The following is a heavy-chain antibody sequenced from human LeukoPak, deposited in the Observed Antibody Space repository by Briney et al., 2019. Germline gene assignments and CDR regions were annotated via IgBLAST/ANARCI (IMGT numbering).Heavy chain of an antibody. CDR3: ASPYCSSTSCHP. V-gene: IGHV3-30-3*01. CDR2: ISYDGSNK. CDR1: GFTFSSYA. Sequence: PGGSLRLSCAASGFTFSSYAMHWVRQAPGKGLEWVAVISYDGSNKYYADSVKGRFTTSRDNSKNTLYLQMNSLRAEDTAVYYCASPYCSSTSCHPWGQGTLVTVSS. D-gene: IGHD2-2*01. J-gene: IGHJ5*02.